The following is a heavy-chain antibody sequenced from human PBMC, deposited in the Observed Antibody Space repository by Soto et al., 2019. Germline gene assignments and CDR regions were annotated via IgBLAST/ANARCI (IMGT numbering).Heavy chain of an antibody. V-gene: IGHV4-4*02. J-gene: IGHJ5*02. CDR1: GDSMSSNKW. Sequence: NPSETLSLTCSVSGDSMSSNKWWMSVREPTGKGLEWIGEMHHSGSIHYNASLKSRATLSVDKSRNQFSLQLTSVTAADTALYFFSRHDNMTLGSQYSYSWGLGTMLTGS. D-gene: IGHD2-21*01. CDR2: MHHSGSI. CDR3: SRHDNMTLGSQYSYS.